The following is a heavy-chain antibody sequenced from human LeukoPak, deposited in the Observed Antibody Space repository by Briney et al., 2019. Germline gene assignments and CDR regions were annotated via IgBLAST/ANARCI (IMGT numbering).Heavy chain of an antibody. CDR2: IYYSGSA. Sequence: SETLSLTCTVSGGSISSYYWSWIRQPPGKGLEWIGYIYYSGSANYNPSLKSRVTISVDTSKNQFSLKLSSVTAADTAVYYCARNRDYYYYYMDVWGKGTTVTVSS. D-gene: IGHD1-14*01. CDR3: ARNRDYYYYYMDV. J-gene: IGHJ6*03. V-gene: IGHV4-59*01. CDR1: GGSISSYY.